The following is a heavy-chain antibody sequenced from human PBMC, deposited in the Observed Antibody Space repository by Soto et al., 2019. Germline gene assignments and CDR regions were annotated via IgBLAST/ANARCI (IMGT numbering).Heavy chain of an antibody. CDR2: IYHTGNT. D-gene: IGHD3-22*01. Sequence: SETLSLTCTVSGGSISNSRYYWAWIRQPPGKVLEWIVSIYHTGNTYYNPSLRSRVPISLETSKNQFSLKLTSVTSSYTAVYYXARDYYDSSDYSTNWFDPWGQGTLVTVSS. V-gene: IGHV4-39*01. CDR3: ARDYYDSSDYSTNWFDP. CDR1: GGSISNSRYY. J-gene: IGHJ5*02.